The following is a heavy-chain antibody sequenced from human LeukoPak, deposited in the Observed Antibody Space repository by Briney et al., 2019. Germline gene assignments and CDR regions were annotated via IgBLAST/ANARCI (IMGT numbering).Heavy chain of an antibody. V-gene: IGHV3-23*01. CDR1: GFTITNYG. CDR3: AQGYSGGWYPN. Sequence: TGGSLRLSCAVSGFTITNYGMSWVRQAPGKGLEWVSAIDISGDTEYYADSVKGRFIISRDNSRNTLYLQINSLRGEDTALYYCAQGYSGGWYPNWGQGTLVTVSS. D-gene: IGHD6-19*01. J-gene: IGHJ4*02. CDR2: IDISGDTE.